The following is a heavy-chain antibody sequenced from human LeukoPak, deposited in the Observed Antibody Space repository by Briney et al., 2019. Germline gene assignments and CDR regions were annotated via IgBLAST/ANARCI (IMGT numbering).Heavy chain of an antibody. Sequence: GASVKVSCKASGYTFTSYGISWVRQAPGQGPEWMGWISAYNGNTNYAQKLQGRVTMTTDTSTSTAYMELRSLRSDDTAVYYCARVPTLMTGYLPSDYWGQGTLVTVSS. CDR3: ARVPTLMTGYLPSDY. J-gene: IGHJ4*02. CDR1: GYTFTSYG. D-gene: IGHD3-9*01. V-gene: IGHV1-18*01. CDR2: ISAYNGNT.